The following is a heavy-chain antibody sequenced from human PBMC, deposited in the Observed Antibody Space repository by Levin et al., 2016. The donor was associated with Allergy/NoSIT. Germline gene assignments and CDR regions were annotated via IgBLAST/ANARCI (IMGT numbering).Heavy chain of an antibody. CDR2: IYYSGST. Sequence: SETLSLTCTVSGGSISSYYWSWIRQPPGKGLEWIGYIYYSGSTNYNPSLKSRVTISVDTSKNQFSLRLKSVTAADTAVYFCARDHNSNLNYYYYMDVWGKGTTVTVSS. CDR3: ARDHNSNLNYYYYMDV. V-gene: IGHV4-59*13. J-gene: IGHJ6*03. D-gene: IGHD4-11*01. CDR1: GGSISSYY.